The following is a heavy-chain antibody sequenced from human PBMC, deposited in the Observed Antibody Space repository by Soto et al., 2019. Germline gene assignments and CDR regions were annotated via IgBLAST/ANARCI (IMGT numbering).Heavy chain of an antibody. D-gene: IGHD3-3*01. J-gene: IGHJ4*02. CDR3: ARWSYLDY. Sequence: GGSLRLSCAASGFTFSSYALSWVRQAPGKGLEWVSTISGSDGKTFYADSVKGRFSISRDTSQNTLYLQMNSLRADDTAIYYCARWSYLDYWGQGTRVTVSS. CDR2: ISGSDGKT. V-gene: IGHV3-23*01. CDR1: GFTFSSYA.